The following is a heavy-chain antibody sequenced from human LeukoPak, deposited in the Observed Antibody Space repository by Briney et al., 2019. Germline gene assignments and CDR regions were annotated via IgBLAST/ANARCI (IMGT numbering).Heavy chain of an antibody. CDR1: GYSISSGYY. CDR3: ARVTESGSFEDY. J-gene: IGHJ4*02. Sequence: PSETLSLTCTVSGYSISSGYYWGWIRQPPGRGLEWIGSIYHSGSTYYNPSLKSRVTISVDTSKNQFSLKLSSVTAADTAVYYCARVTESGSFEDYWGQGTLVTVSS. D-gene: IGHD1-26*01. CDR2: IYHSGST. V-gene: IGHV4-38-2*02.